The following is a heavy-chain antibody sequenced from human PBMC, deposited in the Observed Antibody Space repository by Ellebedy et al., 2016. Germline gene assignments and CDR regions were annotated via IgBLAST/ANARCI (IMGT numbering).Heavy chain of an antibody. CDR1: GFTFSAHG. V-gene: IGHV3-23*01. CDR3: AKVPLIIVGATFYFDY. CDR2: ISGSGGST. Sequence: GGSLRLXXAASGFTFSAHGMSWVRQAPGKGLEWVSAISGSGGSTYYADSVKGRFTISRDNSKNTLYLQMNSLRAEDTAVYYCAKVPLIIVGATFYFDYWGQGTLVTVSS. D-gene: IGHD1-26*01. J-gene: IGHJ4*02.